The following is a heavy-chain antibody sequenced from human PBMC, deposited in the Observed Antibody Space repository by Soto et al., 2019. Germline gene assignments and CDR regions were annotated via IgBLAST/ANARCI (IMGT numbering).Heavy chain of an antibody. J-gene: IGHJ3*02. D-gene: IGHD3-22*01. CDR2: IIPIFGTA. CDR1: GGTFSSYA. V-gene: IGHV1-69*01. CDR3: ARDRLTYYYDSSGAAHAFDI. Sequence: QEQLVQSGAEVKKPGSSVKVSCKASGGTFSSYAISWVRQAPGQGLEWMGGIIPIFGTANYAQKFQGRVTITADQSTSTAYMELSSLRSEDTAVYYCARDRLTYYYDSSGAAHAFDIWGQGTMVTVSS.